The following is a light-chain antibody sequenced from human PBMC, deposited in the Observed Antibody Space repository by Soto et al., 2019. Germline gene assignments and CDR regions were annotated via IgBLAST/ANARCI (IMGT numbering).Light chain of an antibody. V-gene: IGKV1-6*01. J-gene: IGKJ2*03. CDR2: GIS. CDR1: QAIRND. Sequence: AIQMTQSPSSLSASVGATVTFTCRASQAIRNDFGWFQQRPGKPPKLLIYGISILQTGVPSRFSGSGSGTDFTLTISGLPPEDFATYYCLHDALFPYSFGQGTRLEI. CDR3: LHDALFPYS.